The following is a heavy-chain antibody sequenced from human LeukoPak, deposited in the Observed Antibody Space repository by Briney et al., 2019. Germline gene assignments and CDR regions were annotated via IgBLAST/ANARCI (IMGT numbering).Heavy chain of an antibody. D-gene: IGHD3-22*01. CDR2: IYHSGST. V-gene: IGHV4-38-2*01. J-gene: IGHJ3*02. CDR3: ARQTYYYDSSGYYPHDAFDI. CDR1: GYSISSGYY. Sequence: SXXLSLTCAVSGYSISSGYYWGWIRQPPGKGLEWIGSIYHSGSTYYNPSLKSRVTISVDTAKNQFSLKLSSVTAADTAVYYCARQTYYYDSSGYYPHDAFDIWGQGTMVTVSS.